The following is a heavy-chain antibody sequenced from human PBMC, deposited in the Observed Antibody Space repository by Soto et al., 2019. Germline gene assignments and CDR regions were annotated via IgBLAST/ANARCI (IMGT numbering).Heavy chain of an antibody. CDR1: GFSLNNAGMG. J-gene: IGHJ4*03. CDR3: ARIWRPTSRSWGGLFDI. V-gene: IGHV2-26*01. Sequence: QVTLEESGPVLVKPTETLTLTCTVSGFSLNNAGMGVSWIRQPPGKALEWLAHIFSSDEKSYSPSLKSRLTISEDTSKSQVVLSMTNMDPVDTATYFCARIWRPTSRSWGGLFDIWGPGTLVSVSS. CDR2: IFSSDEK. D-gene: IGHD3-16*01.